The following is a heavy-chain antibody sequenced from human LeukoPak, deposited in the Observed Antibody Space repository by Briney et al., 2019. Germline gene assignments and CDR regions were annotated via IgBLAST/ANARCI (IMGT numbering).Heavy chain of an antibody. J-gene: IGHJ4*02. CDR2: IYTSGST. V-gene: IGHV4-4*07. D-gene: IGHD2-15*01. CDR1: GGSISSYY. Sequence: SDTLSLTCTVSGGSISSYYWSWIRQPAGKGLEWIGRIYTSGSTNYNPSLKSRVTMSVDTSKNQFSLKLSSVTAADTAVYYCAREDIVVVVAAIGRQYYFDYWGQGTLVTVSS. CDR3: AREDIVVVVAAIGRQYYFDY.